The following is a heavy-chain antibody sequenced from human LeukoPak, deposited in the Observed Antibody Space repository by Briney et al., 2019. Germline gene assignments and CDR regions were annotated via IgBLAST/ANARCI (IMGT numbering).Heavy chain of an antibody. CDR1: GFTFSHYW. Sequence: GSLRLSCVVSGFTFSHYWMNWVRQAPGKGLEYVAYINPDGSEKNCVDSVKGRFSISRDNAQNTPFLQMNSLRAEDTALYYCARHGDFCFDNWGQGTPVTVS. J-gene: IGHJ4*02. V-gene: IGHV3-7*03. D-gene: IGHD4-17*01. CDR2: INPDGSEK. CDR3: ARHGDFCFDN.